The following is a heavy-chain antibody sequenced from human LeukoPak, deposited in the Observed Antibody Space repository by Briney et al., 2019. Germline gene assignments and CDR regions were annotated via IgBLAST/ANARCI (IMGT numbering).Heavy chain of an antibody. CDR1: GYTFTSYD. CDR2: MNPNSGNT. Sequence: ASVKVSCKASGYTFTSYDINWVRQATGQGLEWMGWMNPNSGNTGYAQKFQGRVTMTRNTSISTAYMELSSLRSEDTAVYYCAKRDTILGDAFDIWGQGTMVTVSS. V-gene: IGHV1-8*01. CDR3: AKRDTILGDAFDI. D-gene: IGHD5-24*01. J-gene: IGHJ3*02.